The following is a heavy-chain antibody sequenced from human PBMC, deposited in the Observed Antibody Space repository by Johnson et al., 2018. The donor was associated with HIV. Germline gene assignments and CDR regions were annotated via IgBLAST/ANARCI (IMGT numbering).Heavy chain of an antibody. J-gene: IGHJ3*02. CDR1: GFTFSRYD. Sequence: VQLVESGGGLVQPGGSLRLSCAASGFTFSRYDMNWVRQATGKGLEWVSVLNSGGGSYFADSVTGRFTISRDNAKNTLYLQMHSLRAEDTAVYYCARGYHYGWGSSYGFVIWGQGTMVIVSS. V-gene: IGHV3-66*01. D-gene: IGHD3-16*01. CDR3: ARGYHYGWGSSYGFVI. CDR2: LNSGGGS.